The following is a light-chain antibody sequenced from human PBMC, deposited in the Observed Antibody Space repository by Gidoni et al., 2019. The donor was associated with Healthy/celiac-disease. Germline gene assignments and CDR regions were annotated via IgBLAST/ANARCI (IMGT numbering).Light chain of an antibody. CDR1: QSVLYSSNNKNY. Sequence: DIVMTQSPDSLAVSLGERATINCKSSQSVLYSSNNKNYLAWYQHKPGQPPQLLIYWASTRESGGPDRFSGSGSGTDFTLTISSLQAEDVAVYYCQQYYSTPPWTFGQXTKVEIK. J-gene: IGKJ1*01. V-gene: IGKV4-1*01. CDR3: QQYYSTPPWT. CDR2: WAS.